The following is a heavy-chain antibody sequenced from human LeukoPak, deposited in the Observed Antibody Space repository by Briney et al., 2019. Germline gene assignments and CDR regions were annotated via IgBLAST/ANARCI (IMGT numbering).Heavy chain of an antibody. Sequence: PGGSLRLSCAASGFTFSSYSMDWVRHAPGKGLEWVSYISSSSSTIYYADSVKGRFTSSRDNAKNSLYLQMNSLRAEDTAVYYCARDLLMTTVTTRAGIHYYYYGMDVWGQGTTVTVSS. D-gene: IGHD4-17*01. V-gene: IGHV3-48*01. J-gene: IGHJ6*02. CDR1: GFTFSSYS. CDR3: ARDLLMTTVTTRAGIHYYYYGMDV. CDR2: ISSSSSTI.